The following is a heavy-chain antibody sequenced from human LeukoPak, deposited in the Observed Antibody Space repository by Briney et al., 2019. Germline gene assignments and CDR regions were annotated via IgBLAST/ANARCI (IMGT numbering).Heavy chain of an antibody. D-gene: IGHD3-22*01. CDR2: ISGSGGST. CDR1: GFTFSSYA. V-gene: IGHV3-23*01. J-gene: IGHJ4*02. Sequence: PGGSLRLSCAASGFTFSSYAMSWVRQAPGKGLEWVSAISGSGGSTYYADSVKGRFTISRDNSKNTLYLEMNTLRAEDTAVYYCASSVITTTPVYFDYWGQGTLVTVSS. CDR3: ASSVITTTPVYFDY.